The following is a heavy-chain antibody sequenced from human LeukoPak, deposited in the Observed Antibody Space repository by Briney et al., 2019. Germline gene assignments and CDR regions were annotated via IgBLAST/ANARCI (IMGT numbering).Heavy chain of an antibody. J-gene: IGHJ4*02. CDR2: IYYSGST. V-gene: IGHV4-59*01. Sequence: PSQSLSLTFTVSGGSIVSYDCSWIRQPPGKGLEWIGYIYYSGSTNYNPSLKSRVTISVDTSKNQFSLKLSSVTAADTAVYYCARYSSSWHIDYWGQGTLVTVSS. CDR3: ARYSSSWHIDY. D-gene: IGHD6-13*01. CDR1: GGSIVSYD.